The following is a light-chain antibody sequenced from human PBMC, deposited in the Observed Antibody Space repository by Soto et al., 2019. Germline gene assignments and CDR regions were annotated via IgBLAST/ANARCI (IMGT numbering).Light chain of an antibody. CDR1: QSIGRW. J-gene: IGKJ1*01. CDR3: QQYYRYWT. Sequence: QMTLSLSALSATQGDTVTVTCRASQSIGRWLAWYQQQPGKAPKLLIFDASTLENGVPARFSGSRSGPEFSLTISSLQPDDFATYYCQQYYRYWTLGQRTKV. CDR2: DAS. V-gene: IGKV1-5*01.